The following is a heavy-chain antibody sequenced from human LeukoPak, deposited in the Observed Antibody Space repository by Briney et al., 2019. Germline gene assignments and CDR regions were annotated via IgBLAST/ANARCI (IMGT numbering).Heavy chain of an antibody. V-gene: IGHV4-34*01. CDR3: ARTDGSGSFLGYYFDY. J-gene: IGHJ4*02. Sequence: SETLSLTCAVYGGSFSGYYWSWIRQPPGKGLEWIGETNHSGSTNYNPSLKSRGTISVDTSKNQFSLKLSSVTAAATAVYYCARTDGSGSFLGYYFDYWGQGTLVTVSS. CDR1: GGSFSGYY. CDR2: TNHSGST. D-gene: IGHD3-10*01.